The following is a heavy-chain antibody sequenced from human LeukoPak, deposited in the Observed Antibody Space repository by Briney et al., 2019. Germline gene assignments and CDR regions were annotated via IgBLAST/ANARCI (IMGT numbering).Heavy chain of an antibody. Sequence: SETLSLTCSVSGASLTIYYWNWIRQPAGKGLEWIGRYTSGTTTHNPSLKSQFTMSIDTSKNQISLKLTSVTATDTAVYYCATGDHSFDNWGQGILVTVTP. V-gene: IGHV4-4*07. CDR3: ATGDHSFDN. CDR1: GASLTIYY. J-gene: IGHJ4*02. CDR2: YTSGTT.